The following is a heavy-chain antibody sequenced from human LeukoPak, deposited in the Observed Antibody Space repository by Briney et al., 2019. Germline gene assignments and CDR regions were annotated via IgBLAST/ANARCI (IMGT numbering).Heavy chain of an antibody. CDR1: GGSFSGYY. V-gene: IGHV4-34*01. Sequence: PSETLSLTCAVYGGSFSGYYWSWIRQPPGKGLEWIGDINHSGSTNYNPSLKSRVTISVDTSKNQFSLKVSSVTAADTAVYYCARHVRKRGIAVAGTPGWFDPWGQGTLVTVSS. D-gene: IGHD6-19*01. J-gene: IGHJ5*02. CDR3: ARHVRKRGIAVAGTPGWFDP. CDR2: INHSGST.